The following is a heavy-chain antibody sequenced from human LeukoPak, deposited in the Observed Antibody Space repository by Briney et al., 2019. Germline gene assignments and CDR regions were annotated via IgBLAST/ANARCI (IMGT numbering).Heavy chain of an antibody. Sequence: GGSLRPSCVASGFTFSDYFMSWIRQAPGKGLEWLSFINSAGDNIYYADSVKGRFTISRDNAKKTLYLEMNSLRMEDTAIYYCATSRVFDHWGQGTLVTVS. CDR2: INSAGDNI. CDR3: ATSRVFDH. V-gene: IGHV3-11*04. CDR1: GFTFSDYF. J-gene: IGHJ4*02.